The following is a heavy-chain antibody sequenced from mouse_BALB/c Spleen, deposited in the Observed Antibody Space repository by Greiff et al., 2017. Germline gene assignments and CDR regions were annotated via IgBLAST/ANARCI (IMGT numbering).Heavy chain of an antibody. V-gene: IGHV5-4*02. CDR3: ARDRSNYHVIFDY. J-gene: IGHJ2*01. Sequence: EVQLVESGGGLVKPGGSLKLSCAASGFTFSDYYMYWVRQTPEKRLEWVATISDGGSYTYYPDSVQGRFTISRDNAKNNLYLQMSSLKSEDTAMYYCARDRSNYHVIFDYWGQGTTLTVSS. CDR1: GFTFSDYY. D-gene: IGHD2-5*01. CDR2: ISDGGSYT.